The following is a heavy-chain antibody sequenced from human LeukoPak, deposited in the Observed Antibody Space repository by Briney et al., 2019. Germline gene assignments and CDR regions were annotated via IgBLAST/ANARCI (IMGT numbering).Heavy chain of an antibody. CDR1: GFTFSGYA. V-gene: IGHV3-30-3*01. J-gene: IGHJ4*02. CDR3: ARGGRVGWSDYGHDY. Sequence: GGSLRLSCAGPGFTFSGYAIHWVRQAPGKGLEWVAAISYDGTKKYYPDSLRGRFTISRDNSKNTLYLQMNSLRAEDTAVYYCARGGRVGWSDYGHDYWGQGTLVTVSS. D-gene: IGHD4-17*01. CDR2: ISYDGTKK.